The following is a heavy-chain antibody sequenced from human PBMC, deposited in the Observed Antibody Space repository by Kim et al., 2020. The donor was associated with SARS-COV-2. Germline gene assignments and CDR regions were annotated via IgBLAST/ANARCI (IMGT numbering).Heavy chain of an antibody. D-gene: IGHD3-10*01. J-gene: IGHJ6*02. CDR2: IYSVGT. V-gene: IGHV4-39*01. Sequence: SETLSLTCTVSGGSITSRDYYWGWIRQPPGKGLEWIGTIYSVGTFYNPSRRSRLTISVVASTNQLFLRMNSVAAADTAVYYCGILTSDGSGVWGQGTTDTVSS. CDR1: GGSITSRDYY. CDR3: GILTSDGSGV.